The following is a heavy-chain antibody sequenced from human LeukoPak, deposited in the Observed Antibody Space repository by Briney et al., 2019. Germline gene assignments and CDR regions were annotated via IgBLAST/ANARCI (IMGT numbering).Heavy chain of an antibody. CDR3: AREVWGSYRLFDY. V-gene: IGHV1-2*02. D-gene: IGHD3-16*02. CDR2: INPNSGGT. Sequence: ASVKVSCKASGYTFTGYYMHWVRQAPGQGLEWMGWINPNSGGTNYAQKFQGRVTMTRDTSISTAYMELSRLRSDDTAVYFCAREVWGSYRLFDYWGQGTLVTVSS. CDR1: GYTFTGYY. J-gene: IGHJ4*02.